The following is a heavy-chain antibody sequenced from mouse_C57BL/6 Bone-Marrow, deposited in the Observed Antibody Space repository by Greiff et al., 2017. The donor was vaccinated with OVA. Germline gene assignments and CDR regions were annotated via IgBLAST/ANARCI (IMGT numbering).Heavy chain of an antibody. D-gene: IGHD1-1*01. CDR2: INPSNGGT. CDR1: GYTFTSYW. CDR3: ARDYYGSSGYYAMDY. Sequence: VQLQQSGTELVKPGASVKLSCKASGYTFTSYWMHWVKQRPGQGLEWIGNINPSNGGTNYNEKFKSKATLTVDKSSRTAYMQHSSLTSEDSAVDDCARDYYGSSGYYAMDYWGQGTSVTVSS. V-gene: IGHV1-53*01. J-gene: IGHJ4*01.